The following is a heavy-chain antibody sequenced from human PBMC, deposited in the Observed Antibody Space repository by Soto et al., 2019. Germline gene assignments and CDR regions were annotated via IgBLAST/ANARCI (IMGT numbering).Heavy chain of an antibody. J-gene: IGHJ6*03. CDR2: IWYDGSNR. D-gene: IGHD3-16*01. CDR1: GFTFSSYG. Sequence: GGSLRLSCAASGFTFSSYGMHWVRQAPGKGLEWVAVIWYDGSNRYYADSVKGRFTISRDNSKNTLYLQMNSLRAEDTAVYYCAKSTYYDYIWGRSPYYYCMDVWGKGTPVTVSS. V-gene: IGHV3-33*06. CDR3: AKSTYYDYIWGRSPYYYCMDV.